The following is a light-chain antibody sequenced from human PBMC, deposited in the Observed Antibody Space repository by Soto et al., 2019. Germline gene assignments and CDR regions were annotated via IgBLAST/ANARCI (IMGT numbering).Light chain of an antibody. CDR2: GVS. CDR3: QQYGNSPLT. V-gene: IGKV3-20*01. CDR1: RSVRSDY. Sequence: EIVLTQSPDTLSLSPGQRATLSCRASRSVRSDYFAWYQQKPGQAPRVIIFGVSTRATGVPDRFSGSGSGTDFTLTISRLEPEDFALYYCQQYGNSPLTFGGGTKVDIK. J-gene: IGKJ4*01.